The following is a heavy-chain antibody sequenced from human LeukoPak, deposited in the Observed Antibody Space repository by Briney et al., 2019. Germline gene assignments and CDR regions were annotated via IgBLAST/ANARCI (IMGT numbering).Heavy chain of an antibody. CDR1: GYTFTSYY. Sequence: VASVKVSCKASGYTFTSYYMHWVRQAPGHGLEWMGWMNPNSGNTGYADKFQGRVTMTRNISLRTAYMQLSTLRSDDTAVYYCARGRGYSYGYGDYWGQGTLVSVSS. D-gene: IGHD5-18*01. V-gene: IGHV1-8*02. CDR3: ARGRGYSYGYGDY. J-gene: IGHJ4*02. CDR2: MNPNSGNT.